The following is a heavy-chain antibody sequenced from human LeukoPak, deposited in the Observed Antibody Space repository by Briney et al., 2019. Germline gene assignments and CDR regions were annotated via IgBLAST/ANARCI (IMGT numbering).Heavy chain of an antibody. Sequence: GGSLRLSCAASGFTFSSYSMNWVRQAPGKGLEWVSSISSSSSYIYYADSAKGRFTISRDNAKNSLYLQMNSLRAEDTAVYYCASGTSYGLVMYYFDYWGQGTLVTVSS. V-gene: IGHV3-21*01. J-gene: IGHJ4*02. D-gene: IGHD5-18*01. CDR3: ASGTSYGLVMYYFDY. CDR2: ISSSSSYI. CDR1: GFTFSSYS.